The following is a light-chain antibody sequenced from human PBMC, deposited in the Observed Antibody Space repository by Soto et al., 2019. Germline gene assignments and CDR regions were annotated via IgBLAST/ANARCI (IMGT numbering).Light chain of an antibody. CDR3: QQRSNWPPRIT. Sequence: EIVLTQSPATLSLSPGERATLSCRASQSVSSYLAWYQQKPGQAPRLLMYDASNRATGIPARFSGSGSGTDFTLTISSLEPEDFAFYYCQQRSNWPPRITFGQGTRLEIK. V-gene: IGKV3-11*01. CDR1: QSVSSY. J-gene: IGKJ5*01. CDR2: DAS.